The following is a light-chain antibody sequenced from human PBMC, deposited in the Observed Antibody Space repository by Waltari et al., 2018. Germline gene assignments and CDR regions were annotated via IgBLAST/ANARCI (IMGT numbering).Light chain of an antibody. CDR2: DVD. Sequence: QSALTHPRSVSGSPGQSVTISCTGTIHDIGRHYYVSWYQHTPDNAPKLIIYDVDRRPSGVPYRFSASKSGITASLTISGLQSADEGDYYCCSYAGKYTFVFGGGTKLTV. CDR1: IHDIGRHYY. J-gene: IGLJ2*01. CDR3: CSYAGKYTFV. V-gene: IGLV2-11*01.